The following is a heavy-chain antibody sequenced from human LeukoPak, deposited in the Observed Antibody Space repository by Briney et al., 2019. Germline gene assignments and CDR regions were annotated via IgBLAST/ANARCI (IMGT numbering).Heavy chain of an antibody. J-gene: IGHJ4*02. CDR1: GYSISSGYY. CDR2: IYHSGST. CDR3: ARPSSGSYYAPFDS. D-gene: IGHD3-10*01. V-gene: IGHV4-38-2*02. Sequence: SETLSLTCTVSGYSISSGYYWGWIRQPPGKGLEWIGSIYHSGSTYYNPSLKSRVTISVDTSKNQLSLKLSSVTAADTAVYYCARPSSGSYYAPFDSWGQGTLVTVSS.